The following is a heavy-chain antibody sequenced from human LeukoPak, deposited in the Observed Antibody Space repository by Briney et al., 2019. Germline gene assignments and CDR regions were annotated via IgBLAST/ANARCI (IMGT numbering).Heavy chain of an antibody. CDR1: GGSISSYY. D-gene: IGHD6-6*01. J-gene: IGHJ4*02. CDR3: ARVDPDSSSTLEVFDY. V-gene: IGHV4-59*01. CDR2: IYYSGST. Sequence: SETLSLTCTVSGGSISSYYWSWLRQPPGKGLEWIGYIYYSGSTNYNPSLKSRVTISVDTSKNQFSLKLSSVTAADTAVYYCARVDPDSSSTLEVFDYWGQGTLVTVSS.